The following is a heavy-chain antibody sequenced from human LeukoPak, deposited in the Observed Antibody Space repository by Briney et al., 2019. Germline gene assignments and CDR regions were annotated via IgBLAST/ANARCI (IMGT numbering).Heavy chain of an antibody. Sequence: GGSLRLSCAASGFTFSSYSMNWVRQAPGKGLEWVSSISSSSSYIYYADSVKGRFTISRDNAKNSLYLQMNSLRAEDTAVYYCAKDRLLYYFDYWGQGTLVTVSS. J-gene: IGHJ4*02. CDR3: AKDRLLYYFDY. CDR2: ISSSSSYI. CDR1: GFTFSSYS. V-gene: IGHV3-21*04. D-gene: IGHD6-25*01.